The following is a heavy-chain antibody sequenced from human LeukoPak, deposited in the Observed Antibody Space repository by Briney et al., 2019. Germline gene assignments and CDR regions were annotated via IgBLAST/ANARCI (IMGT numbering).Heavy chain of an antibody. D-gene: IGHD3-3*01. CDR2: INHSGST. Sequence: SETLSLTCTVSGDSMSSHYWTWIRQPPGKGLEWIGYINHSGSTSDNPSLKSRVTMSVDTSKTQFSLKLSSVTAADTAVYYCATIFGRWWARFEYWGQGTLVTVSS. CDR1: GDSMSSHY. CDR3: ATIFGRWWARFEY. V-gene: IGHV4-59*11. J-gene: IGHJ4*02.